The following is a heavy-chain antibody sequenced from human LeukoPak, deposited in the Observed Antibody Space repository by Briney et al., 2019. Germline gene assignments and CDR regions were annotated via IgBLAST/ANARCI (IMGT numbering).Heavy chain of an antibody. CDR2: IIPIFGTA. CDR1: GGTFSSYA. CDR3: ASCISGGFDY. V-gene: IGHV1-69*05. J-gene: IGHJ4*02. D-gene: IGHD6-13*01. Sequence: GASVKVSCKASGGTFSSYAISWVRQAPGQGLEWMGGIIPIFGTANYAQTFQGRVTITTDESTSTAYMELSSLRSEDTAVYYCASCISGGFDYGGQGTLVTVSS.